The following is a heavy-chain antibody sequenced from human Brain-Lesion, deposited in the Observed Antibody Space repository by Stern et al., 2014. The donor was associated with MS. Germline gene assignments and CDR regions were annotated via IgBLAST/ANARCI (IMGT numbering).Heavy chain of an antibody. Sequence: VQLVQSGPGLVKPSQTLSLSCTVSGGSISSGGYYWSWIRQPAGKGLEWIGRIFNSGSTSYNPSPKSRGTISTHTSKHQVSPRRNPRTAADTAVYYCARGRVVPGFQYYATDVWGQGTTVIVSS. V-gene: IGHV4-61*02. D-gene: IGHD2-2*01. CDR2: IFNSGST. CDR1: GGSISSGGYY. CDR3: ARGRVVPGFQYYATDV. J-gene: IGHJ6*02.